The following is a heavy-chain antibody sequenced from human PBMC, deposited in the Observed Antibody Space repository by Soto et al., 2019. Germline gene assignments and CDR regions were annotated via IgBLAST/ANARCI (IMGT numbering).Heavy chain of an antibody. CDR2: ISAYNGNT. CDR1: GYTFTSYG. J-gene: IGHJ3*02. V-gene: IGHV1-18*01. D-gene: IGHD1-26*01. Sequence: ASVKVSCKASGYTFTSYGISWVRQAPGQGLEWMGWISAYNGNTNYAQKLQGRVTMTTDTSTSTAYMELRSLRSDDTAVYYCARFLQRGGSYHDAFHIWGQGTMVTLSS. CDR3: ARFLQRGGSYHDAFHI.